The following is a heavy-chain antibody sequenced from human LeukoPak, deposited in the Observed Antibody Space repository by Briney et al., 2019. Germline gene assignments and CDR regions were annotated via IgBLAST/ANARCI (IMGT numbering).Heavy chain of an antibody. Sequence: PSETLSLTCTVSGGSISSSSYYWGWIRQPPGKGLEWIGSIYYSGSTYYNPSLKSRVTISVDTSKNQFSLKLSSVTAADTAVYYCARGTYYDYVWGSYPQAFDIWGQGTMVTVSS. J-gene: IGHJ3*02. CDR3: ARGTYYDYVWGSYPQAFDI. CDR1: GGSISSSSYY. V-gene: IGHV4-39*07. D-gene: IGHD3-16*02. CDR2: IYYSGST.